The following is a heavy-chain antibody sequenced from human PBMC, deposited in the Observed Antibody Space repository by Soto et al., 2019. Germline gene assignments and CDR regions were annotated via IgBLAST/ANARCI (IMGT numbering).Heavy chain of an antibody. CDR2: ISGSATST. V-gene: IGHV3-23*01. Sequence: EVQLLESGGGLVQPGGSLRLSCAASGFTFSNYAMIWVRQAPGKGLEWVSAISGSATSTFYADSVKGRFTISRDISKSTLYLQMNSLRAEDAAVYYCAKGAARNPNDYWGQGTLVTVSS. CDR3: AKGAARNPNDY. CDR1: GFTFSNYA. J-gene: IGHJ4*02. D-gene: IGHD6-6*01.